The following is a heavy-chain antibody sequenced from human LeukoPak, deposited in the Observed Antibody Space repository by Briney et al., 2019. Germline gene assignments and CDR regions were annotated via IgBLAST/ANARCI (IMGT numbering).Heavy chain of an antibody. J-gene: IGHJ3*02. CDR1: GYTFSSYD. D-gene: IGHD3-22*01. Sequence: ASVKVSCKASGYTFSSYDINWVRPAPGQGLEWMGWMNPKSGNTGYAREFQGRVAMTRDTSITTAYMELSSLISDDTAVYYCARGGTIYDTILEDPFDIWGQGTMVTVSS. CDR3: ARGGTIYDTILEDPFDI. V-gene: IGHV1-8*01. CDR2: MNPKSGNT.